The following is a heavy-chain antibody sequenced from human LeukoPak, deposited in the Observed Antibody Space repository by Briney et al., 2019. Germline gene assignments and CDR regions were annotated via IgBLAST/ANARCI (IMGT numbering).Heavy chain of an antibody. J-gene: IGHJ6*02. Sequence: SETLSLTCAISGGSFNEYYWTWIRQPPGKGLEWIGEINHSGSTNYNPSLKSRVTISVDTSKNQFSLRLSSVTAADTAVYYCARDQNIRYCSGGICDYYYYGMDVWGQGTTVTVSS. V-gene: IGHV4-34*01. CDR3: ARDQNIRYCSGGICDYYYYGMDV. D-gene: IGHD2-15*01. CDR2: INHSGST. CDR1: GGSFNEYY.